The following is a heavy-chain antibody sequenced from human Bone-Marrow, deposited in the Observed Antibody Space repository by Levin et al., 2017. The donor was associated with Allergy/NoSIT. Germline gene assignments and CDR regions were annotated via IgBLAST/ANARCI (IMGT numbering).Heavy chain of an antibody. J-gene: IGHJ4*02. CDR3: ARGSRDSSSWYRPLLFFDY. Sequence: GESLKISCVVSKFTFTDYYMSWIRQAPGKGLEWVSYISSSGTNIYYTDSVKGRFTISRDNAKNSLFLQMNSLRGEDTAVYYCARGSRDSSSWYRPLLFFDYWGRGTLVAVSS. CDR1: KFTFTDYY. CDR2: ISSSGTNI. D-gene: IGHD6-13*01. V-gene: IGHV3-11*01.